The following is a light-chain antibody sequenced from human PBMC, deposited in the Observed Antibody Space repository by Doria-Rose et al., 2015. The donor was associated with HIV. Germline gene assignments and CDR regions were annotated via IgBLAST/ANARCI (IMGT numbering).Light chain of an antibody. CDR1: QSSSSTY. J-gene: IGKJ1*01. Sequence: EIVMTQSPGTLSLSPGGRATLSCRASQSSSSTYLAWYQQQPGQAPSLLIYDGSTRATGIPDRFSASGSGTDFTLTINRLEPEDFALYYCHQYGTSWTFGQGTKVEI. CDR3: HQYGTSWT. V-gene: IGKV3-20*01. CDR2: DGS.